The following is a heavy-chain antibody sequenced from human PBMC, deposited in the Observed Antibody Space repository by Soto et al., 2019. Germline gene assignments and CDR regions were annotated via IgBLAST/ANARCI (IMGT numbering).Heavy chain of an antibody. CDR1: GYRFSSYW. CDR2: IYPGDSDT. Sequence: PGESLKISCKGSGYRFSSYWIARVRQMPGKGLEWMGIIYPGDSDTRYSPSFEGQVTISADKSNSTAYLQWSSLKASDTAMYYCARQGSNGAYYYYGMDVWGQGTTVTVSS. D-gene: IGHD3-16*01. V-gene: IGHV5-51*01. J-gene: IGHJ6*02. CDR3: ARQGSNGAYYYYGMDV.